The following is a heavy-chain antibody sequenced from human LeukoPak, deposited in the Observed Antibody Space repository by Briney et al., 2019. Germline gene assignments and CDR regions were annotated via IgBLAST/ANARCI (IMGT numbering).Heavy chain of an antibody. D-gene: IGHD5-12*01. CDR3: ARALGYSGYETPFDY. Sequence: GASVMVSCKASGYTFTSYDINWVRQATGQGLEWMGGMNPNSGNTGYAQKFQGRVTMTRNTSISTAYMELSSLRSEDTAVYYCARALGYSGYETPFDYWGQGTLVTVSS. V-gene: IGHV1-8*01. CDR1: GYTFTSYD. CDR2: MNPNSGNT. J-gene: IGHJ4*02.